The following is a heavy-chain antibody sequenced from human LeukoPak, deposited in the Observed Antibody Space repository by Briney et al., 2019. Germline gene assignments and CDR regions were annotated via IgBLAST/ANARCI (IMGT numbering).Heavy chain of an antibody. CDR3: AREPLLAAAGTGAAFDI. Sequence: GGSLRLSCAASGFTFSSYGMSWVRQAPGKGLERVSAISGSGGSTYYADSVKGRFTISRDNSKNTLYLQMNSLRAEDTAVYYCAREPLLAAAGTGAAFDIWGQGTMVTVSS. J-gene: IGHJ3*02. V-gene: IGHV3-23*01. D-gene: IGHD6-13*01. CDR2: ISGSGGST. CDR1: GFTFSSYG.